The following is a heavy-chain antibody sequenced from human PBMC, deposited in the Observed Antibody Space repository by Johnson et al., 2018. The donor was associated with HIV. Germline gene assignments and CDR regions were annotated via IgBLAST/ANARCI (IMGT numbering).Heavy chain of an antibody. CDR3: ARAELSAFDI. V-gene: IGHV3-30*19. J-gene: IGHJ3*02. CDR2: ISFDGSND. CDR1: GFTFSSYG. D-gene: IGHD3-10*01. Sequence: QVQLVESGGGVVQPGGSLRLSCAASGFTFSSYGMHWVRQAPGKGLEWVAVISFDGSNDYYADSVKGRFTISRDNSKNTLYLQMNSLRAEDTAVYYCARAELSAFDIWGQGTMVTVSS.